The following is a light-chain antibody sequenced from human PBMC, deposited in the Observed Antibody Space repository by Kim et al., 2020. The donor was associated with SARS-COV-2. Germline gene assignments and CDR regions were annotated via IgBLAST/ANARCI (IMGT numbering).Light chain of an antibody. J-gene: IGKJ2*01. CDR1: GSVAA. V-gene: IGKV3-20*01. CDR2: GAS. CDR3: QHYASSQYT. Sequence: SLIPGESAGLYYRASGSVAAHLAWYQQKPGQAPILGVSGASVKAPGIPDRFRGSGSGTGFSLTITRVEPEDFAVYFCQHYASSQYTFGPRTKLEI.